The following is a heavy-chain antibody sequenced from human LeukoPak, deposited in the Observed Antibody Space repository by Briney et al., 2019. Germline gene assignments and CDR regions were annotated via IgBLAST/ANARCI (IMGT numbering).Heavy chain of an antibody. Sequence: PSETLSLTCTVSGGSISSYYWSWIRQPPGKGLEWIGYIYYSGSTNYDPPLKSRVTISVDTSKNQFSLKLSSVTAADTAVYYCAREGSSSGGFDYWGQGTLVTVSS. CDR2: IYYSGST. CDR3: AREGSSSGGFDY. D-gene: IGHD6-13*01. V-gene: IGHV4-59*01. J-gene: IGHJ4*02. CDR1: GGSISSYY.